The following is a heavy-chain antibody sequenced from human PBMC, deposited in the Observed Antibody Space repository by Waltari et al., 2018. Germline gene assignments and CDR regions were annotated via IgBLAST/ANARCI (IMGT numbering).Heavy chain of an antibody. CDR3: ARAWGWLRPDFDY. CDR2: IYTSGST. Sequence: QVQLQESGPGLVKPSQTLSLTCTVSGGSISSGSYYWSWIRQPAGKGLEWIGSIYTSGSTNYNPSRKSRVTISVDTSKNQFSLKLSSVTAADTAVYDCARAWGWLRPDFDYWGQGTLVTVSS. J-gene: IGHJ4*02. V-gene: IGHV4-61*09. D-gene: IGHD5-12*01. CDR1: GGSISSGSYY.